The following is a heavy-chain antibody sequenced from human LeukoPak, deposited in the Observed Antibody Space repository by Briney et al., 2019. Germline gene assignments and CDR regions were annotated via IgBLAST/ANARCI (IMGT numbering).Heavy chain of an antibody. CDR3: ARVYYGSGSLHYYYYYMDV. CDR2: MNSDGSST. V-gene: IGHV3-74*01. Sequence: GGSLRLSCGASGFTFSSYWMNWVRQAPGEGLVWVSRMNSDGSSTSYADSVKGRFTISRDNAKKTLYLQMNSLRAEDTAVYYCARVYYGSGSLHYYYYYMDVWGKGTTVTISS. D-gene: IGHD3-10*01. CDR1: GFTFSSYW. J-gene: IGHJ6*03.